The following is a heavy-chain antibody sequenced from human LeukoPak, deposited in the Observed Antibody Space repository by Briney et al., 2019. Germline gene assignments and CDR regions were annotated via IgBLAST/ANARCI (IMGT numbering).Heavy chain of an antibody. Sequence: SETLSLTRTVSGGSINNNYWSWIRQPPGKGLEWIGYVYYSGSTKYNPSLKGRVTMSVDTSKNQFSLRLSSLTAADTAVYYCAGYQRTGLSATGLDYWGQGTLVTVSS. V-gene: IGHV4-59*01. J-gene: IGHJ4*02. CDR2: VYYSGST. D-gene: IGHD2-2*01. CDR3: AGYQRTGLSATGLDY. CDR1: GGSINNNY.